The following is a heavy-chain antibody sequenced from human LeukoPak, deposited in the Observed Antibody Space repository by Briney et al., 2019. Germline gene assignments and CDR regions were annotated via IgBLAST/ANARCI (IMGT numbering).Heavy chain of an antibody. D-gene: IGHD3-10*01. CDR3: ASLDGSGRNH. CDR2: IYYSGST. V-gene: IGHV4-59*01. CDR1: GGSISSYY. Sequence: SETLSLTCTVSGGSISSYYWSWIRQPPGKGLEWIGYIYYSGSTNYNPSLKSRVTISVDTSKNQFSLKLSSVIAADTAVYYCASLDGSGRNHWGQGTLVTVSS. J-gene: IGHJ5*02.